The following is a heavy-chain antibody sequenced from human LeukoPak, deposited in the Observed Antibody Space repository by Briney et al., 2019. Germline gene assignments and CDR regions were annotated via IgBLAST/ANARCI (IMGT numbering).Heavy chain of an antibody. CDR2: ISYDGSNK. CDR1: GFTFSSYW. D-gene: IGHD3-10*01. V-gene: IGHV3-30*03. Sequence: PGGSLRLSCAASGFTFSSYWMSWVRQAPGKGLEWVAVISYDGSNKYYADSVKGRFTISRDNSKNTLYLQMNSLRAEDTAVYYCAREGDYYGSGSYYELDYWGQGTLVTVSS. CDR3: AREGDYYGSGSYYELDY. J-gene: IGHJ4*02.